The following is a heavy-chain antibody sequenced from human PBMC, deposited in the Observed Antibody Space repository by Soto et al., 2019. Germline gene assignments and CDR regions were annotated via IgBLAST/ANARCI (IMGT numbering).Heavy chain of an antibody. V-gene: IGHV4-39*07. Sequence: PSETLSLTCTISGGSISSSSYYWSWIRQPPGKGLEWIGEINHSGSTNYNPSLKSRVTISVDTSKNQFSLKLGSVTAADTAVYYCARVERGYYYYYGMDVWGQGTTVTVSS. CDR3: ARVERGYYYYYGMDV. CDR1: GGSISSSSYY. CDR2: INHSGST. J-gene: IGHJ6*02.